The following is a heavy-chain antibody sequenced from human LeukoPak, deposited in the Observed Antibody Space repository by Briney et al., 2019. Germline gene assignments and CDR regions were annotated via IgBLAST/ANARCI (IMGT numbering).Heavy chain of an antibody. Sequence: GGSLRLSCVASGFTFSDYYMSWIRQAPGRGLEWVSYISSSGSARYYTDSVKGRFTISRDNAKNSLYLQMNSLRAEDTAVYYCAREGSSLTGVHYWGQGTLVTVSS. D-gene: IGHD3-9*01. J-gene: IGHJ4*02. V-gene: IGHV3-11*01. CDR2: ISSSGSAR. CDR3: AREGSSLTGVHY. CDR1: GFTFSDYY.